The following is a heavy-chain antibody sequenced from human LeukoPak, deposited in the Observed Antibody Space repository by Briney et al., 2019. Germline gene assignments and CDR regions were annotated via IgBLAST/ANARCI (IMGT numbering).Heavy chain of an antibody. CDR2: IIPILGIA. CDR3: ARDPPRSEVAFSFDY. D-gene: IGHD5-12*01. V-gene: IGHV1-69*04. CDR1: GGTFSSYA. Sequence: ASVKVSCKASGGTFSSYAISWVRQAPGQGLEWMGRIIPILGIANYAQKFQGRVTITADKSTSTAYMELSSLRSEDTAVYYCARDPPRSEVAFSFDYWGQGTLVTVSS. J-gene: IGHJ4*02.